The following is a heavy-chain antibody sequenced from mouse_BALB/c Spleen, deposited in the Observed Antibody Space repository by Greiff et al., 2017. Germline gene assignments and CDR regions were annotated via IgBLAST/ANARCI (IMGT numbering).Heavy chain of an antibody. CDR2: INPSTGYT. Sequence: QVQLQQSGAELAKPGASVKMSCKASGYTFTSYWMHWVKQRPGQGLEWIGYINPSTGYTEYNQKFKDKATLTADKSSSTAYMQLSSLTSEDSAVYYCARIWYPFAYWGQGTTLTVSS. V-gene: IGHV1-7*01. D-gene: IGHD2-1*01. J-gene: IGHJ2*01. CDR1: GYTFTSYW. CDR3: ARIWYPFAY.